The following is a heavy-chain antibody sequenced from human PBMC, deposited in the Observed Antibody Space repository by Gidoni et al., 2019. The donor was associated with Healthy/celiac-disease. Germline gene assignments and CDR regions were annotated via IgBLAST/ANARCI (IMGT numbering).Heavy chain of an antibody. D-gene: IGHD5-12*01. J-gene: IGHJ4*02. CDR3: ARGIYSGYDYGFDY. V-gene: IGHV4-34*01. CDR1: GGSFSGYY. CDR2: INHSGST. Sequence: QVQLQQWGAGLLKPSETLPLTCAVYGGSFSGYYWSWIRQPPGKGLEWIGEINHSGSTNYNPSLKSRVTISVDTSKNQFSLKLSSVTAADTAVYYCARGIYSGYDYGFDYWGQGTLVTVSS.